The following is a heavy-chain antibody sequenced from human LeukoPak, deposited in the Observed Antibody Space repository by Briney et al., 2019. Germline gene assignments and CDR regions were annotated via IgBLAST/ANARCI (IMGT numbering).Heavy chain of an antibody. J-gene: IGHJ6*03. CDR2: IYYSGST. CDR1: GGSISIYY. Sequence: SETLSLTCTVSGGSISIYYWSCIRQPPGKGLEWIGYIYYSGSTNYNPSLKSRVTISVDTSKNQFSLKLSSVTADDTAVYYCARDGDYGDGPLYYYYYMDVWGKGTTVTVSS. V-gene: IGHV4-59*01. CDR3: ARDGDYGDGPLYYYYYMDV. D-gene: IGHD4-17*01.